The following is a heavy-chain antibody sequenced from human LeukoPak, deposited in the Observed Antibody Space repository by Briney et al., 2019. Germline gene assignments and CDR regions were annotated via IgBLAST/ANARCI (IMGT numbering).Heavy chain of an antibody. Sequence: PGGSLRLSCAASGLTFSSYWMSWVRQAPGKGLEWVANIKQDGSEKYYVDSVKGRFTISRDNAKNSLYLQMNSLRAEDTAVYYCATIDYYDSSGYIPFDYWGQGTLVTVSS. J-gene: IGHJ4*02. D-gene: IGHD3-22*01. CDR1: GLTFSSYW. CDR3: ATIDYYDSSGYIPFDY. CDR2: IKQDGSEK. V-gene: IGHV3-7*01.